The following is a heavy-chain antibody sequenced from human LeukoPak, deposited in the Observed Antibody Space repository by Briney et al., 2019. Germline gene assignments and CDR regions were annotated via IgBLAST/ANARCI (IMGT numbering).Heavy chain of an antibody. CDR1: GFTFSSYW. J-gene: IGHJ4*02. V-gene: IGHV3-7*01. Sequence: GGSLRLSCAASGFTFSSYWMSWVRQAPGKGLEWVANIRQGGSEKYYVDSVKGRFTISRDNAKNSLYLQMNSLRAEDTAVYYCARAPVHDSSGYYYYFDYWGQGTLVTVSS. CDR2: IRQGGSEK. CDR3: ARAPVHDSSGYYYYFDY. D-gene: IGHD3-22*01.